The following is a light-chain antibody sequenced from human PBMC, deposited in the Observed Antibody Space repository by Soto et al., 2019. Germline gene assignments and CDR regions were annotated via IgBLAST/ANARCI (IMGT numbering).Light chain of an antibody. CDR2: DAS. Sequence: IVMTQSPLSLPVTPGEPATLSCRASQSVSSNLAWYQKKPGQAPRLIVYDASTRATGVPARFSGSGSGTEFTLTITSLQSEDFAVYYCQQYNSWPPEAFGQGTRLEIK. CDR1: QSVSSN. J-gene: IGKJ5*01. V-gene: IGKV3-15*01. CDR3: QQYNSWPPEA.